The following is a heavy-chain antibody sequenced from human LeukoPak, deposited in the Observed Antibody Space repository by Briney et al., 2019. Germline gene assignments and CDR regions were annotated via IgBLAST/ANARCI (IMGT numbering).Heavy chain of an antibody. Sequence: PSETLSLTCTVSGGSISSSSYYWGWIRQPPGKGLEWIGSIYYSGSTYYNPSLKSRVTISVDTSKNQFSLKLSSVTAADTAVYYCARQVNNWNDILYYYYYMDVWGKGTTVTISS. CDR2: IYYSGST. J-gene: IGHJ6*03. CDR1: GGSISSSSYY. V-gene: IGHV4-39*01. D-gene: IGHD1-20*01. CDR3: ARQVNNWNDILYYYYYMDV.